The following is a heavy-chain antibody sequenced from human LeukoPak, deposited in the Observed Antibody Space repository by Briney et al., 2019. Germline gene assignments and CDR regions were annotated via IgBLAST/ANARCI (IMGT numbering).Heavy chain of an antibody. Sequence: KPSQTLSLTCAVSGGSISSGGYSWSWTRQPQGQGLEWIGYIYHSGSTYYNPSLKSRVTISVDRSKNQFSLKLSSVTAADTAVYYCARGRYGSGSYSTFDYWGQGTLVTVSS. D-gene: IGHD3-10*01. CDR3: ARGRYGSGSYSTFDY. CDR2: IYHSGST. J-gene: IGHJ4*02. V-gene: IGHV4-30-2*01. CDR1: GGSISSGGYS.